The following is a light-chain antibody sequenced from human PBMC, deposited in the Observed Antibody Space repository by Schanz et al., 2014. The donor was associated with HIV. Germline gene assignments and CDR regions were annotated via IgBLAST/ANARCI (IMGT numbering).Light chain of an antibody. CDR1: SSDVGAYNS. Sequence: QSALTQPPSASGSPGQSVTISCTGTSSDVGAYNSVSWYQQHPGKAPKLMISDVSIRPSGVSNRFSGSKSGNTASLTISGLQAEDEADYYCSSYTRGSTYVFGSGTKLTVL. V-gene: IGLV2-14*03. CDR2: DVS. J-gene: IGLJ1*01. CDR3: SSYTRGSTYV.